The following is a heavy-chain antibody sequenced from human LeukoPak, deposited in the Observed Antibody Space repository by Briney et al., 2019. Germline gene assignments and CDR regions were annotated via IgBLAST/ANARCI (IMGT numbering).Heavy chain of an antibody. V-gene: IGHV3-48*04. CDR3: ARSRLHSSSWYPWEYYFDY. CDR2: ISSSSSTI. CDR1: GFTFSSYS. Sequence: GGSPRLSCAASGFTFSSYSMNWVRQAPGEGLEGGSYISSSSSTIYYADSVTGRFTISRDNAKNSLYLQMNTLRAEHTAVYYCARSRLHSSSWYPWEYYFDYWGQGTLVTVSS. J-gene: IGHJ4*02. D-gene: IGHD6-13*01.